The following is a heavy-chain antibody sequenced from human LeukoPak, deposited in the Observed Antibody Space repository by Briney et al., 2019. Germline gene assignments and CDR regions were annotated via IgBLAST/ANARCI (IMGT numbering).Heavy chain of an antibody. CDR3: ARDQTSYYYDSSGYYPYWYFDL. V-gene: IGHV3-48*01. J-gene: IGHJ2*01. D-gene: IGHD3-22*01. Sequence: GGSLRLSCAASGFTFSSYSMNWVRQAPGKGLEWVSYISGSSSTIYYADSVKGRFTISRDNAKNSLYLQMNSLRAEDTAVYYCARDQTSYYYDSSGYYPYWYFDLWGRGTLVTVSS. CDR2: ISGSSSTI. CDR1: GFTFSSYS.